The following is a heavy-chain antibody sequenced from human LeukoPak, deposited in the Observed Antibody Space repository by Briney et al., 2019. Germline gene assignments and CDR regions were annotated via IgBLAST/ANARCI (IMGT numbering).Heavy chain of an antibody. V-gene: IGHV1-2*06. CDR2: INPNSGDT. D-gene: IGHD6-13*01. Sequence: GASVKVSCKASGYTFTDYYIHWVRQAPGQGLEWMGRINPNSGDTNSAQKFQGRVTMTRDTSISTAYMELSRLGSDDTAVYFCARDAYGTSSWFPDYWGQGTLFIVSS. J-gene: IGHJ4*02. CDR1: GYTFTDYY. CDR3: ARDAYGTSSWFPDY.